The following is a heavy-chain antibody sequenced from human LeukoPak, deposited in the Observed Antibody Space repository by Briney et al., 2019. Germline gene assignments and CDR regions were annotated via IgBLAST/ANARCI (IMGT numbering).Heavy chain of an antibody. V-gene: IGHV3-30*03. Sequence: GRSLRLSCAASGFTFSSYGMHWVRQAPGKGLEWVAVISYDGSNKYYADSVKGRFTISRDNSKNTLYLQMNSLRAEDTAVYYCARAQYSSGWYGAFDIWGQGTMVTVSS. CDR1: GFTFSSYG. CDR2: ISYDGSNK. D-gene: IGHD6-19*01. CDR3: ARAQYSSGWYGAFDI. J-gene: IGHJ3*02.